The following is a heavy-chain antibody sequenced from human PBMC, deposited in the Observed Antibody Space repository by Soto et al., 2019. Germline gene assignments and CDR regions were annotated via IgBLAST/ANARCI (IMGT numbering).Heavy chain of an antibody. CDR2: IIPIFGTA. D-gene: IGHD3-10*01. CDR1: GGTFSSYA. V-gene: IGHV1-69*01. Sequence: QVQLVQSGAEVKKPGSSVKVSCKASGGTFSSYAISWVRQAPGQGLEWMGGIIPIFGTANYAQKFQGRVTITADESTSTAYMELSSLRSEDTAVYYCARDRGRRSGSYWWFDPWGQGTLVTVSS. CDR3: ARDRGRRSGSYWWFDP. J-gene: IGHJ5*02.